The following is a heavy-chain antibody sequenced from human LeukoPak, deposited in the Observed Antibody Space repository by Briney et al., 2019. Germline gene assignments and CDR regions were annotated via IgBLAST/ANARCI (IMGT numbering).Heavy chain of an antibody. CDR3: ATGVSRGYYDSSGYYLVDY. V-gene: IGHV1-69*13. CDR2: IIPIFGTA. Sequence: ASVKVSCKASGGTFSSYAISWVRQAPGQGLEWMGGIIPIFGTANYAQKFQGRVTITADESTSTAYMELSSLRSEDTAVYYCATGVSRGYYDSSGYYLVDYWGQGTLVTVSS. CDR1: GGTFSSYA. J-gene: IGHJ4*02. D-gene: IGHD3-22*01.